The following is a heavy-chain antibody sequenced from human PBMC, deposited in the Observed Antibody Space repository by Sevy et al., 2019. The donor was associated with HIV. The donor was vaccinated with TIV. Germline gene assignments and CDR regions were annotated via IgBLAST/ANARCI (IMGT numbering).Heavy chain of an antibody. CDR2: ISYHGRDK. D-gene: IGHD3-9*01. CDR3: AKDFTGYNGMDV. V-gene: IGHV3-30*18. Sequence: GGSLRLSCVVSGISFTTSGMHWIRQAPGKGLEWVAVISYHGRDKFYAESVKGRSTISRDNSKNMLYLQMNSLRAEDTVVYYCAKDFTGYNGMDVWGQGTKVTVSS. J-gene: IGHJ6*02. CDR1: GISFTTSG.